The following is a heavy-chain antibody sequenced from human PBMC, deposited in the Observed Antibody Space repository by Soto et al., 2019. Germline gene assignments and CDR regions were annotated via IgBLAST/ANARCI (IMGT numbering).Heavy chain of an antibody. Sequence: GGSLRLSCAASGFTFSSYWISWVRQAPGKGLEWVAYIKQDGSESLYVDSVKGRFTISRDNAKNSLYLQMNSLRVEDTAVYYCARDKGARRGMDVWGQGTTVTVSS. J-gene: IGHJ6*02. CDR2: IKQDGSES. CDR1: GFTFSSYW. V-gene: IGHV3-7*04. D-gene: IGHD3-16*01. CDR3: ARDKGARRGMDV.